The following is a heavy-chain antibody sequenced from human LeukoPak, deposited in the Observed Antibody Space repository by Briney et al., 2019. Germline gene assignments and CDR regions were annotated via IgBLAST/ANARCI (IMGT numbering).Heavy chain of an antibody. V-gene: IGHV1-3*01. Sequence: GASVKVSCKASGYTFTSYTIHWVRQAPGQRLEWMGLINAGNGNTEYSQKFQGRVTITRDTFAPTAYMELGSLRSEDTAVYYCAREFSQWLAFDYWGQGTLVTVSS. CDR2: INAGNGNT. CDR1: GYTFTSYT. CDR3: AREFSQWLAFDY. D-gene: IGHD6-19*01. J-gene: IGHJ4*02.